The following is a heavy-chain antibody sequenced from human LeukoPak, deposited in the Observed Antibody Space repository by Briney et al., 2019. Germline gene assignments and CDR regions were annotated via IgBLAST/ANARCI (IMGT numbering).Heavy chain of an antibody. Sequence: SETLSLTCTVSGDSIISNIYWWDWVRLPPGKGLEWIGATFYTGRTFYRPSLKSRVTISVDTSKNQFSLDLSSATAAHTAVYYCARRRRNFDFYDVWGQGTRVTVSS. CDR2: TFYTGRT. V-gene: IGHV4-39*01. D-gene: IGHD3/OR15-3a*01. J-gene: IGHJ3*01. CDR3: ARRRRNFDFYDV. CDR1: GDSIISNIYW.